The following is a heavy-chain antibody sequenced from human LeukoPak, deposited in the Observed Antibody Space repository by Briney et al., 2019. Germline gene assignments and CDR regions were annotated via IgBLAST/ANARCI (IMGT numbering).Heavy chain of an antibody. D-gene: IGHD1-26*01. CDR1: GGTFSSYG. V-gene: IGHV1-18*01. CDR2: ISAYNGNT. Sequence: ASVKVSCKASGGTFSSYGISWVRQAPGQGLEWMGWISAYNGNTNYAQKLQGRDTMTTDTSTSTAYMELRSLRSDDTAVYYCARSLEGATKDYWGQGTLVTVSS. CDR3: ARSLEGATKDY. J-gene: IGHJ4*02.